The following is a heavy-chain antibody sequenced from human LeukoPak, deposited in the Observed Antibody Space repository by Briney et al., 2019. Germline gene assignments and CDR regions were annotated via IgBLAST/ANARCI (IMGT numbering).Heavy chain of an antibody. D-gene: IGHD4-17*01. CDR1: GFTFSSYS. Sequence: PGGSLRLSCAASGFTFSSYSMNWVRQAPGKGLEWISCISSTTSTIYYADSVKGRFTISRDNAKNSLYLQMNSLRAEDTAVYYCARDVTYYGADWFDPWGQGTLVTVSS. CDR2: ISSTTSTI. V-gene: IGHV3-48*04. J-gene: IGHJ5*02. CDR3: ARDVTYYGADWFDP.